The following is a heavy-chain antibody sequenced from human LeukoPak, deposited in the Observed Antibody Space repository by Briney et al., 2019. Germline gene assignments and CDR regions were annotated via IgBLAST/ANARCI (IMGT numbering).Heavy chain of an antibody. V-gene: IGHV3-53*01. CDR2: IYSGGST. Sequence: GGSLRLSCAASGFTVSSNYMSWVRQAPGKGLEGVSVIYSGGSTYYADSVKGRFTISRDNSKNTLYLQMNSLRAEDTAVYYCARDQRYFDWSLDIWGQGTMVTVSS. D-gene: IGHD3-9*01. J-gene: IGHJ3*02. CDR3: ARDQRYFDWSLDI. CDR1: GFTVSSNY.